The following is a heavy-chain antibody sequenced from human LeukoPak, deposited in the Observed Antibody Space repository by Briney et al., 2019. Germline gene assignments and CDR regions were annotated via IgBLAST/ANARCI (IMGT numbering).Heavy chain of an antibody. CDR2: ISAYNGNT. V-gene: IGHV1-18*04. CDR1: GYTFTSYG. J-gene: IGHJ4*02. D-gene: IGHD6-25*01. Sequence: ASVKVSCKASGYTFTSYGISWVRQAPGQGLEWMGWISAYNGNTNYAQKLQGRVTMTTDTSTSTAYVELRSLRSDDTAVYYCARVPGIAAYYFDYWGQGTLLTVSS. CDR3: ARVPGIAAYYFDY.